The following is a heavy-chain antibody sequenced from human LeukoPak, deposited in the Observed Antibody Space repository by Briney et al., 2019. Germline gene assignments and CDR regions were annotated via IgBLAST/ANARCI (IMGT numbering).Heavy chain of an antibody. V-gene: IGHV3-53*01. CDR1: GFTVSSNY. D-gene: IGHD2-2*01. CDR2: IYSGGST. Sequence: PGGSLRLSCAASGFTVSSNYMSWVRQAPGKGLEWVSVIYSGGSTDYADSVKGRFTISRDNSKNTLYLQMNSLRVEDTAVYYCARGGEYCCSSSCYYYWGQGTLVTVSS. J-gene: IGHJ4*02. CDR3: ARGGEYCCSSSCYYY.